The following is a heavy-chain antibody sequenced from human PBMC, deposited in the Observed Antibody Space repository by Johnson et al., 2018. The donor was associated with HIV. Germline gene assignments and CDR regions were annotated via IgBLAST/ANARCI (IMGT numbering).Heavy chain of an antibody. J-gene: IGHJ3*02. Sequence: EVQLVESGGGLVQPGGSLRLSCAASGFTFSTYDMYWVRQATGKGLEWVSTIGTAGDTYYAGSVKGRFTISRENANNSLYLQMNSLRAGDTAVYYCARTGVLGAFDIGGQGTMVTVSS. CDR1: GFTFSTYD. CDR3: ARTGVLGAFDI. CDR2: IGTAGDT. V-gene: IGHV3-13*01. D-gene: IGHD2-8*02.